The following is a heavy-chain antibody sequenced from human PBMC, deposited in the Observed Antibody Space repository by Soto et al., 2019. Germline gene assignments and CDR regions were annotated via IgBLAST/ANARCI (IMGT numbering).Heavy chain of an antibody. CDR3: AKGSRPPRYCSGGSCYHYYYYMDV. J-gene: IGHJ6*03. Sequence: GESLKISCAASGFTFSSYAMSWVRQAPGKGLEWVSAISGSGGSTYYADSVKGRFTISRDNSKNTLYLQMNSLRAEDTAVYYCAKGSRPPRYCSGGSCYHYYYYMDVWGKGTTVTVSS. CDR2: ISGSGGST. D-gene: IGHD2-15*01. CDR1: GFTFSSYA. V-gene: IGHV3-23*01.